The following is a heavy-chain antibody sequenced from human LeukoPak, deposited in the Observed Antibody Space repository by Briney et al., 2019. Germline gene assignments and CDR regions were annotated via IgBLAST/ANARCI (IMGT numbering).Heavy chain of an antibody. CDR3: ARFVDIVAQFDP. CDR1: GGSMYSSTYY. V-gene: IGHV4-39*07. D-gene: IGHD5-12*01. Sequence: RPSETLSLTCSVSGGSMYSSTYYWGWIRQPPGKGLEWIGTIYYSGSTYYNPSLKSRVTISVDTSKNQFSLKLSSVTAADTAVYYCARFVDIVAQFDPWGQGTLVTVSS. CDR2: IYYSGST. J-gene: IGHJ5*02.